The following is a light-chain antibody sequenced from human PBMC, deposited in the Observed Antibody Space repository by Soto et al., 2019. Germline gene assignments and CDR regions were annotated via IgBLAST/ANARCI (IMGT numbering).Light chain of an antibody. J-gene: IGLJ1*01. CDR2: EGS. Sequence: QSALTQPASVSGSPGQSINISCTGTSSDVGSYNLVSWYQQHPGKAPKLMIYEGSKRPSGVSNRFSGSKSGNTASLTISGLQAEDEADYYCCSYAGSSTWVFGTGTKLTVL. CDR1: SSDVGSYNL. V-gene: IGLV2-23*01. CDR3: CSYAGSSTWV.